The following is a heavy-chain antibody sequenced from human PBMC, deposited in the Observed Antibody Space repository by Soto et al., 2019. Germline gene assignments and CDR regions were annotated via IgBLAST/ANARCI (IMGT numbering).Heavy chain of an antibody. D-gene: IGHD3-3*01. J-gene: IGHJ5*02. CDR3: AKDQGFGVVIATPGWFDP. CDR1: GFTFSSYG. CDR2: ISYDGSNK. V-gene: IGHV3-30*18. Sequence: GGSLRLSCAASGFTFSSYGMHWVRQAPGKGLEWVAVISYDGSNKYYADSVKGGFTISRDNSKSTLYLQMNSLRAEDTAVYYCAKDQGFGVVIATPGWFDPWGQGTLVTVSS.